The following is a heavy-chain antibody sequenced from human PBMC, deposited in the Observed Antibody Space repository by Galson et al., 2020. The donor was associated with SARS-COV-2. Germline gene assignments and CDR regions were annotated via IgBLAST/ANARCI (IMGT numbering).Heavy chain of an antibody. CDR3: AKAGGPFDAFDV. J-gene: IGHJ3*01. CDR2: IYGGGTT. Sequence: GGSLRLSCAASGFSVSVYYMSWVRQAPGNGLEWVSVIYGGGTTYYAGSVRGRFTISRDSSNNTLYLQIDSLRAEDTAVYYCAKAGGPFDAFDVWGQGTVVSVSS. CDR1: GFSVSVYY. V-gene: IGHV3-53*01.